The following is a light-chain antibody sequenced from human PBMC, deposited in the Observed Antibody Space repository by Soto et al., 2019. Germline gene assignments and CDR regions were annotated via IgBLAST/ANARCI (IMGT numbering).Light chain of an antibody. J-gene: IGKJ1*01. V-gene: IGKV3-20*01. CDR1: QSVSSSY. CDR2: GAS. Sequence: ETVLSKSPCTLSLSPGERATLSCRASQSVSSSYLAWYQQKPGQAPRLLIYGASSRATGIPDRFSGSGSGTDFTLTISRLEPEDFAVYYCQQYGSSPPWTFGQGTKVDIK. CDR3: QQYGSSPPWT.